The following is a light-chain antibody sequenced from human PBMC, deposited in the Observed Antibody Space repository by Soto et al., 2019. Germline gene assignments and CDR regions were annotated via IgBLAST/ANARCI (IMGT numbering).Light chain of an antibody. CDR2: GAS. CDR3: QQYGSSLFT. CDR1: QSVSSSY. V-gene: IGKV3-20*01. Sequence: EIVLTQSPGTLSLSPGERATLSCRASQSVSSSYLAWYQQKPGQAPRLLIYGASSRAPGIPDRFSGSGSGTDFTLTISRLEPEDFAVYYCQQYGSSLFTFGGGTKVEIK. J-gene: IGKJ4*01.